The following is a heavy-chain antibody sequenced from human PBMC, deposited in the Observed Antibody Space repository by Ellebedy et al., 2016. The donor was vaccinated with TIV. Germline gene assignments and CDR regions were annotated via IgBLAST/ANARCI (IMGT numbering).Heavy chain of an antibody. D-gene: IGHD5-18*01. CDR2: ISTGGDHI. CDR3: ARGYGYGFSSPPLFGP. V-gene: IGHV3-21*05. J-gene: IGHJ5*02. Sequence: GESLKISCAASGFSFSSYSMSWVRQAPGKELEWLSFISTGGDHINYADSVKGRISFSRDNAKNSLYLQLASLGVEDTAVYYYARGYGYGFSSPPLFGPWGQGTLVTVSS. CDR1: GFSFSSYS.